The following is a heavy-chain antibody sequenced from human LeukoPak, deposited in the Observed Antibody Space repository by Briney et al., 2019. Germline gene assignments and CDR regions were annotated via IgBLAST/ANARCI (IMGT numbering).Heavy chain of an antibody. Sequence: PGGSLRLSCAASGFTFSSYAMSWVRQAPGKGLEWVSAIGGSGGSTYYADSVKGRFTISRDNSKNTLYLQMNSLRAEDTAVYYCAKGRNYDFWSGYFDYWGQGTLVTVSS. CDR2: IGGSGGST. CDR1: GFTFSSYA. J-gene: IGHJ4*02. D-gene: IGHD3-3*01. V-gene: IGHV3-23*01. CDR3: AKGRNYDFWSGYFDY.